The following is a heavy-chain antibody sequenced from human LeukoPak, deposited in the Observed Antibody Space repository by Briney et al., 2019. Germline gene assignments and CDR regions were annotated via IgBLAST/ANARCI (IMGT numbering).Heavy chain of an antibody. V-gene: IGHV4-59*08. Sequence: PSETLSLTCTVSGGSISSYYWSWIRQPPGKGLEWIGYIYYSGRTNYNPSLKSRVTISVHTSKNQSSLKLSSVTAADTAVYYCASIHERVFDYWGQGTLVTVSS. J-gene: IGHJ4*02. D-gene: IGHD2-2*02. CDR1: GGSISSYY. CDR3: ASIHERVFDY. CDR2: IYYSGRT.